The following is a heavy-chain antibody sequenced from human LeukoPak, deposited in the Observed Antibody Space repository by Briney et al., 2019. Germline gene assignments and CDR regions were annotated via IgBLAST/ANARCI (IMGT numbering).Heavy chain of an antibody. J-gene: IGHJ4*02. Sequence: PSETLSLTCTVSGGSISNYYWSWIRQPPGKGLEWIGYIYYSGSTNYNPSLKSRVTISVDTSKNQFSLKLSSVTAADTAVYYCARTSPGLGYHFDYWGQGTLVIVSS. CDR1: GGSISNYY. D-gene: IGHD3-16*01. V-gene: IGHV4-59*01. CDR3: ARTSPGLGYHFDY. CDR2: IYYSGST.